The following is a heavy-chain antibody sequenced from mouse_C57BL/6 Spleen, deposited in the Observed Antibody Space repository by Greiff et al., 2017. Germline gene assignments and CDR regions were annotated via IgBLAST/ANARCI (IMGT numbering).Heavy chain of an antibody. D-gene: IGHD4-1*02. V-gene: IGHV5-4*01. CDR2: ISDGGSYT. CDR1: GFTFSSYA. Sequence: EVKLVESGGGLVKPGGSLKLSCAASGFTFSSYAMSWVRQTPEKRLEWVATISDGGSYTYYPDNVKGRFTISRDNAKNNLYLQMSHLKSEDTAMYYCARDRGATGTKGAWFAYWGQGTLVTVSA. CDR3: ARDRGATGTKGAWFAY. J-gene: IGHJ3*01.